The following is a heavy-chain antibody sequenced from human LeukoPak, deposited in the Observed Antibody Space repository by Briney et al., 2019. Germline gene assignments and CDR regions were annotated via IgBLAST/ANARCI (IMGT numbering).Heavy chain of an antibody. V-gene: IGHV3-64*01. CDR3: AKDVDVVVTAGFDY. CDR1: GFTFSSYT. Sequence: GGSLRLSCAASGFTFSSYTMHWVRQAPGKGLEYVSAISSNGGSTYYANSVKGRFTISRDNSENTLYLQMGSLRAEDMAVYYCAKDVDVVVTAGFDYWGQGTLVTVSS. D-gene: IGHD2-21*02. CDR2: ISSNGGST. J-gene: IGHJ4*02.